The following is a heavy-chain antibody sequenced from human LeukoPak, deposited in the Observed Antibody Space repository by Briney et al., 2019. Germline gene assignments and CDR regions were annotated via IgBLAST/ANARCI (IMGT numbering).Heavy chain of an antibody. CDR3: ARGGVLRRSWLDL. CDR2: IHHSGGS. CDR1: YGALSGYY. D-gene: IGHD3-10*01. Sequence: SETLSLTCGVEYGALSGYYWTWIRQPPGKGLEWIREIHHSGGSNYNASLKGRVTISLDTSKNQFSLKLTSMTAADTATYFCARGGVLRRSWLDLWGQGTLVTVSS. V-gene: IGHV4-34*01. J-gene: IGHJ5*02.